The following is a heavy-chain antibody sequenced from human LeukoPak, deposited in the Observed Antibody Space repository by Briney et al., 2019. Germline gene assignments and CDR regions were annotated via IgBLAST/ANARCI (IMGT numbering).Heavy chain of an antibody. J-gene: IGHJ6*02. V-gene: IGHV4-59*01. CDR3: ARGRAYCGGDCSNYGMDV. Sequence: PSETLSLTCTVSGVSISSYYWSWIRQPPGKGLEWIGYIYYSGSTNYNPYLKNRVTISLHTSQNQLSLKLNYVSATDTAVYYCARGRAYCGGDCSNYGMDVWGQGTTVTVSS. D-gene: IGHD2-21*02. CDR1: GVSISSYY. CDR2: IYYSGST.